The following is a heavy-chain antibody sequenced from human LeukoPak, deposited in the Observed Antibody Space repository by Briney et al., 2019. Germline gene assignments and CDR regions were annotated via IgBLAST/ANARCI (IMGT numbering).Heavy chain of an antibody. CDR2: IYTSGST. D-gene: IGHD1-26*01. V-gene: IGHV4-4*07. CDR1: GGSISSYY. CDR3: ARAAGSGSYYPYYYYMDV. J-gene: IGHJ6*03. Sequence: PSETLSLTCTVSGGSISSYYWSWIRQPAGKGLEWIGRIYTSGSTNYNPSLKSRVTMSVDTSKNQFSLKLSSVTAADTAVYYCARAAGSGSYYPYYYYMDVWGKGTTVTISS.